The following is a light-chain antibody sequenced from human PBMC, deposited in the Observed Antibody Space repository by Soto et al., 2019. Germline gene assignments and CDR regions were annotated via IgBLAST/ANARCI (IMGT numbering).Light chain of an antibody. V-gene: IGLV2-14*01. J-gene: IGLJ2*01. Sequence: QSVLTQPASVSGSPGQSITISCTGTSSDVGGYNYVSWYQQHPGKAPKLMIYDVSNRPSGVSDRFSGSKSGNTASLTISGLQAEDEADYYCSSYPSSSTSVVFGGGTKLTVL. CDR3: SSYPSSSTSVV. CDR1: SSDVGGYNY. CDR2: DVS.